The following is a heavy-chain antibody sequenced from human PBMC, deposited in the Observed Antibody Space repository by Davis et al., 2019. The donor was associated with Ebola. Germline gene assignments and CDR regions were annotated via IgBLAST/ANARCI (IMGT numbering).Heavy chain of an antibody. CDR2: IYYSGST. CDR3: ARVGIEITMIVRGGWFDP. J-gene: IGHJ5*02. Sequence: SETLSLTCAVYGGSFSGYYWSWIRQPPGKGLEWIGYIYYSGSTNYNPSLKSRVTISVDTSKNQFSLKLSSVTAADTAVYYCARVGIEITMIVRGGWFDPWGQGTLVTVSS. D-gene: IGHD3-22*01. V-gene: IGHV4-59*01. CDR1: GGSFSGYY.